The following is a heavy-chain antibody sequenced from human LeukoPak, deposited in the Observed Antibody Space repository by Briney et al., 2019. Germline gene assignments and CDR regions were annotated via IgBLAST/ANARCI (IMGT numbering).Heavy chain of an antibody. CDR2: VNPSGGST. CDR1: GYTFTSYY. CDR3: ARGDCGGDCYPEYFQH. J-gene: IGHJ1*01. Sequence: ASVKVSCKASGYTFTSYYMHWVRQAPGQGLEWMGIVNPSGGSTSYAQKFQGRVTMTRDTSTSTVYMELSSLRSEDTAVYYCARGDCGGDCYPEYFQHWGQGTLVTVSS. V-gene: IGHV1-46*01. D-gene: IGHD2-21*01.